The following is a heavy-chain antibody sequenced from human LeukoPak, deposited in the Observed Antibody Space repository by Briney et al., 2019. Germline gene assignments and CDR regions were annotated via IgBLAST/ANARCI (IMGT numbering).Heavy chain of an antibody. V-gene: IGHV4-59*01. D-gene: IGHD3-22*01. Sequence: SETLSLTCTVSGGSISSYYWSWIRQPPGKGLEWIGYIYYSGSTNYNPSLKSRVTISVDTSKNQFSLKLSSVTAADTAVYYCARAPPLYDSSGYYYGWFDPWGQGTLVTVSS. CDR1: GGSISSYY. J-gene: IGHJ5*02. CDR3: ARAPPLYDSSGYYYGWFDP. CDR2: IYYSGST.